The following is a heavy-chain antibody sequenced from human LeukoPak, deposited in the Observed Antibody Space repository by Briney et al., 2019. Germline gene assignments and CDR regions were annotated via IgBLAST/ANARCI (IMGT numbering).Heavy chain of an antibody. V-gene: IGHV1-2*02. J-gene: IGHJ5*02. CDR3: ARDSGTTGEVKFDP. D-gene: IGHD3-10*01. CDR2: INPNSGGT. Sequence: ASVKVSCKASGYIFTGYYIHWVRQAPGQGLEWMGWINPNSGGTNHAQIFQGRVTMTRDTSISTAYMELSRLRSDDTAVYYCARDSGTTGEVKFDPWGQGTLVTVSS. CDR1: GYIFTGYY.